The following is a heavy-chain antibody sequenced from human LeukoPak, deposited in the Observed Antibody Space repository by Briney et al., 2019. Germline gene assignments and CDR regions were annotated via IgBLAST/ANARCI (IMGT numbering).Heavy chain of an antibody. J-gene: IGHJ3*02. CDR3: ARQGAHSSGYDDAFDI. D-gene: IGHD3-22*01. CDR1: GGSFSGYY. V-gene: IGHV4-34*01. CDR2: INHSGST. Sequence: PSETLSLTCAVYGGSFSGYYWSWIRQPPGKGLEWIGEINHSGSTNYNPSLKSRVTISVDTSKNQFSLKLSSVTAADTAVYYCARQGAHSSGYDDAFDIWGQGTMVTVSS.